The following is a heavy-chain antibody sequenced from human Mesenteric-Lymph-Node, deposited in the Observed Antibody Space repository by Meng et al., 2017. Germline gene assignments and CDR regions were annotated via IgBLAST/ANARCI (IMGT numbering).Heavy chain of an antibody. Sequence: QVQLQQWGAGLLKPSETLCLTCAVYGASSSGYYWSWIRQPPGKGLEWIGEINHSGSTNYNPSLKSRVTISKDTSKNHFSLKLSSVTAADTAVYFCARQGVGGSLVDSWGQGTLVTVSS. CDR1: GASSSGYY. J-gene: IGHJ4*02. D-gene: IGHD1-26*01. V-gene: IGHV4-34*01. CDR2: INHSGST. CDR3: ARQGVGGSLVDS.